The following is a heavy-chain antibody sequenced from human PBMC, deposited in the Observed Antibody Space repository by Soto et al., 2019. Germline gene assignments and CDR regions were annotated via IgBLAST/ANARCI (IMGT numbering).Heavy chain of an antibody. V-gene: IGHV3-74*01. CDR1: GFTFTKYW. D-gene: IGHD2-8*01. Sequence: EVQLVESGGGLVQPGEALRLSCAASGFTFTKYWMHWVRLAPGKGPVWVSYISSDGTTTDYADSVKGRFTISRDNANNMLYSQMDSLRVEDTAVYYCAIQDCTNDVCLEAAVTVGGALEYWGQGAQVTVSS. J-gene: IGHJ4*02. CDR3: AIQDCTNDVCLEAAVTVGGALEY. CDR2: ISSDGTTT.